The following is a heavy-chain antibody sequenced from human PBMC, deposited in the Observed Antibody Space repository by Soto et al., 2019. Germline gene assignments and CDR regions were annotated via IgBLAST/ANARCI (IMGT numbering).Heavy chain of an antibody. CDR2: IIPIFGTA. CDR3: ARSPTAMAPYYFDY. J-gene: IGHJ4*02. CDR1: GGTFSSYS. Sequence: AASVNVSCKSSGGTFSSYSISWGRQAPGQGLECMGWIIPIFGTANYAQKFQGRVTITADKSTSTAYMELSSLRSEDTAVYYCARSPTAMAPYYFDYWGQGTLVTVSS. V-gene: IGHV1-69*06. D-gene: IGHD5-18*01.